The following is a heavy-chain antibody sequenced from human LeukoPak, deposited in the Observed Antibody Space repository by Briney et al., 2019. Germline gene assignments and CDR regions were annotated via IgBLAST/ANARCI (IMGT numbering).Heavy chain of an antibody. J-gene: IGHJ5*02. CDR1: GFTFSTYA. CDR3: ASAREFNFGSGDSIWFDP. Sequence: PGGSLSLSCAASGFTFSTYAMIWVRHDPGKGLEWLSGISGSGSSTYSAHSVNGRILISRDNSKNTLYQQINGLTAGATAVYFYASAREFNFGSGDSIWFDPWGEGTLVAVSS. D-gene: IGHD3-3*01. V-gene: IGHV3-23*01. CDR2: ISGSGSST.